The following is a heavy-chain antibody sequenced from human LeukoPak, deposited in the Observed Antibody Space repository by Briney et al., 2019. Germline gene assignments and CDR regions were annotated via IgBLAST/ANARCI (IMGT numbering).Heavy chain of an antibody. J-gene: IGHJ4*02. D-gene: IGHD4-17*01. Sequence: PGGSLRLSCAASGFTFSTYAVNWVRQAPGQGLEWVSSISDSGGRTYYADSVKGRFTISRDNSKNTLYLQMNSLRAEDTAMYYCAKGYGYYFDYWGQGTLVTVSS. V-gene: IGHV3-23*01. CDR1: GFTFSTYA. CDR2: ISDSGGRT. CDR3: AKGYGYYFDY.